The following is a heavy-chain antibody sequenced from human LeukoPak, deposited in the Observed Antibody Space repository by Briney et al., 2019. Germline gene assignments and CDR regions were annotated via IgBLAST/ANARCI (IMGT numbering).Heavy chain of an antibody. J-gene: IGHJ5*02. V-gene: IGHV4-34*01. Sequence: SETLSLTCAVYGGSFSGYYWSWIRQPPGKELEWIGEINHSGSTNYNPSLKSRVTISVDTSKNQFSLKLSSVTAADTAVYYCARGSITIFGVVTGTNWFDPWGQGTLVTVSS. CDR1: GGSFSGYY. D-gene: IGHD3-3*01. CDR2: INHSGST. CDR3: ARGSITIFGVVTGTNWFDP.